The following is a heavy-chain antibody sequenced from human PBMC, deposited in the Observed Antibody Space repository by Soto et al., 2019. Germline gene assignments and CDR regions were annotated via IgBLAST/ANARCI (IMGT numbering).Heavy chain of an antibody. CDR2: ITSKSGDQ. V-gene: IGHV3-21*06. CDR1: GFTFNNYS. J-gene: IGHJ4*02. CDR3: ARDLMPNDRGLGDLAY. D-gene: IGHD3-22*01. Sequence: EVRLVESGGGLVKPGGSLRLSCAASGFTFNNYSMNGVRQATGKEWEWVSSITSKSGDQYYADSVKGRFIISRDNTKNSLSLQVTILRDEDTAVYYCARDLMPNDRGLGDLAYWGQGTLVNVSS.